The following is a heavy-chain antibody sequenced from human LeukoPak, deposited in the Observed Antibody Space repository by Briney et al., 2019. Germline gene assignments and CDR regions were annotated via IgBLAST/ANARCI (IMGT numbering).Heavy chain of an antibody. CDR2: LYPSGTT. J-gene: IGHJ4*02. D-gene: IGHD3-10*01. CDR1: GDSISSFY. CDR3: ARETMVRGVTHFDY. V-gene: IGHV4-4*07. Sequence: SETLSLTCTVSGDSISSFYWSWIRQPAGKGLEWIGRLYPSGTTNYIPSLKSRVTMSLDTSKNQFSLRLSSVTAADTAVYYCARETMVRGVTHFDYWGQGTLVTVSS.